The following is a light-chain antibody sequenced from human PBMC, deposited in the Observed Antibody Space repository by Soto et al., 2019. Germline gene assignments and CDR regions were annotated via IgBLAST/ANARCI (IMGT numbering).Light chain of an antibody. Sequence: EIVLTQSPGTLSLSPGERATLSCRASQSVSRSYLAWYQQKPGQAPRLLIYGASSRATGIPDRVSGSGSGTDFTLTISRLEPEDFAVYYCQQYGSSPPWTFGPGTKVEIK. CDR1: QSVSRSY. CDR3: QQYGSSPPWT. CDR2: GAS. J-gene: IGKJ1*01. V-gene: IGKV3-20*01.